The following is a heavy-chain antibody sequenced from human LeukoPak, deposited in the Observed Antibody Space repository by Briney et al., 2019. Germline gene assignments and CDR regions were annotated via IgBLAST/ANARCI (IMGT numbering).Heavy chain of an antibody. CDR2: LYISGST. CDR1: GASISSYY. CDR3: ARDHPGADYGGPGVMDY. J-gene: IGHJ4*02. Sequence: SETLSLTCTVSGASISSYYYNWIRQTAGRGLEWIGRLYISGSTDYNPSLKSRVTISTDTSKNQISLKLSSVTAADTAVYYCARDHPGADYGGPGVMDYWGQGTLVTVSS. V-gene: IGHV4-4*07. D-gene: IGHD4-17*01.